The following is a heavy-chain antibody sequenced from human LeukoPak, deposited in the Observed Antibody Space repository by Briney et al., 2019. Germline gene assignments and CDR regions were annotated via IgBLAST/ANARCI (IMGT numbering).Heavy chain of an antibody. CDR2: IKTKSDGGTT. CDR1: GFTFSDAW. D-gene: IGHD2-15*01. Sequence: GGSLRLSCAASGFTFSDAWMSWVRQAQGMGLEWVGRIKTKSDGGTTDYAAPVKGRFSISRDDSKTTVYLQINSLKTEDTAVYYCTADMPASSRAADYWGQGTLVTVSS. V-gene: IGHV3-15*01. J-gene: IGHJ4*02. CDR3: TADMPASSRAADY.